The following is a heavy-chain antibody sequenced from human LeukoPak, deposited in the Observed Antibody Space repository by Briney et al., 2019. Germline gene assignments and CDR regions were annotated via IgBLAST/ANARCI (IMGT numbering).Heavy chain of an antibody. CDR1: GFTFSSYE. CDR3: ARVRVLRYFDYYFDY. Sequence: GGSLRLSCAASGFTFSSYEMNWVRQAPGKGLEWVSYISSSGSTIYYADSVKGRFTISRDKAKNSLYLQMNSLRAEDTAVYYCARVRVLRYFDYYFDYWGQGTLVTVSS. D-gene: IGHD3-9*01. J-gene: IGHJ4*02. V-gene: IGHV3-48*03. CDR2: ISSSGSTI.